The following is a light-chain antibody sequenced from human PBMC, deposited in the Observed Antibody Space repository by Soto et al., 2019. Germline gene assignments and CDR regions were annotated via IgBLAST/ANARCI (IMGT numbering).Light chain of an antibody. CDR1: QSVSSY. CDR2: GAS. CDR3: QQYDNSPLT. Sequence: IVLTQSPATLSLSPGDRATLSCRASQSVSSYLAWYQQKPGQAPRVLIFGASRRATGIPDRFSGSGSGTDFTLTISRLEPEDFAVYYCQQYDNSPLTFGGGTKVDIK. J-gene: IGKJ4*01. V-gene: IGKV3-20*01.